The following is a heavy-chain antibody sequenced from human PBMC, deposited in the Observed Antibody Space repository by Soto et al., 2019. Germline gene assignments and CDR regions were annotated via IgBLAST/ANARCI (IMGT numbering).Heavy chain of an antibody. V-gene: IGHV1-3*01. CDR3: ARDRVVGYDILTGYYTGQGNYYYYYMDV. Sequence: ASVKVSCKASGYTFTSYAMHWVRQAPGQRLEWMGWINAGNGNTKYSQKFQGRVTITRDTSASTAYMELSSLRSEDTAVYYCARDRVVGYDILTGYYTGQGNYYYYYMDVWGKGTTVTVSS. CDR1: GYTFTSYA. D-gene: IGHD3-9*01. J-gene: IGHJ6*03. CDR2: INAGNGNT.